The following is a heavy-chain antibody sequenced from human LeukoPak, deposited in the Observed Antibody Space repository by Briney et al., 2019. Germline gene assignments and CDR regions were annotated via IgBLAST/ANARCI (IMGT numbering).Heavy chain of an antibody. CDR2: ISTSGST. CDR3: ARDFHSSGPKYYFDY. D-gene: IGHD6-19*01. CDR1: GGSISSYY. J-gene: IGHJ4*02. V-gene: IGHV4-4*07. Sequence: SETLSLTCTVSGGSISSYYWSWIRQPAGKGLEWIGRISTSGSTNYNPSLKSRVTMSVDTSKSQFSLKLSSVTAADTAVYYCARDFHSSGPKYYFDYWGQGTLVTVSS.